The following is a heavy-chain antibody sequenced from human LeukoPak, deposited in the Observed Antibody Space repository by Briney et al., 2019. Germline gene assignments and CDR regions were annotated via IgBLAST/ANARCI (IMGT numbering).Heavy chain of an antibody. CDR2: IYYSGST. D-gene: IGHD1-26*01. CDR3: ARERSGEHAFDI. V-gene: IGHV4-31*03. J-gene: IGHJ3*02. Sequence: SQTLSLTCTVSGGSISSGGYYWSWIRKRPGKVLEWIGYIYYSGSTYYNPSLKSRVTISVDTSKDQFSLKLSSVTAADTAVYYCARERSGEHAFDIWGQGTMVTASS. CDR1: GGSISSGGYY.